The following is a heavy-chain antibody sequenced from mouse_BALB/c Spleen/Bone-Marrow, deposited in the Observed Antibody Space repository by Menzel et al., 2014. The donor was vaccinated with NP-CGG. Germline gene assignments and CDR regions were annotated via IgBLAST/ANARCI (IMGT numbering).Heavy chain of an antibody. CDR2: IDPANGNT. D-gene: IGHD2-4*01. CDR1: GFNIKDTY. CDR3: ALYYDYDVGY. Sequence: VQLKQSGAEPVKPGASVKLSCTASGFNIKDTYMHWVKQRPEQGLEWIGRIDPANGNTKYDPKFQGKATITADTSSNTAYLQLSSLTSEDTTVYYCALYYDYDVGYWGQGTTLTVSS. V-gene: IGHV14-3*02. J-gene: IGHJ2*01.